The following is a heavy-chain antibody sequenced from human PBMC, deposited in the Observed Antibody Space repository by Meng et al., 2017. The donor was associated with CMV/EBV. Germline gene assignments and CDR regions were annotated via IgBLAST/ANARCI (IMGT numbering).Heavy chain of an antibody. Sequence: GAEVKKPGSSVKVSCKASGGTFSSYAISWVRQAPEQGLEWRVGIIPIFGTANYAQKFQGRVTITADESTSTAYMELSSLRSEDTAVYYCARNQPSRGWSHEDYWGQGTLVTVSS. CDR1: GGTFSSYA. CDR2: IIPIFGTA. J-gene: IGHJ4*02. V-gene: IGHV1-69*01. CDR3: ARNQPSRGWSHEDY. D-gene: IGHD2-15*01.